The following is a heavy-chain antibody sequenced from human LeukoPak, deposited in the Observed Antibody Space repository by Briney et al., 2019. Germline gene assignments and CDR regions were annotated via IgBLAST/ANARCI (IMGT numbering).Heavy chain of an antibody. J-gene: IGHJ4*02. CDR1: TFSLSQFW. V-gene: IGHV3-7*01. D-gene: IGHD3-22*01. CDR3: ARVPVSSPYYYASSLYFDY. Sequence: GGSLRLSCAASTFSLSQFWMSWVRQVPGKGLQWVANIDQDGGERHYAESVKGRFSISRDNANKLVFLQMNGLRVEDTALYYCARVPVSSPYYYASSLYFDYWGQGALVTVSS. CDR2: IDQDGGER.